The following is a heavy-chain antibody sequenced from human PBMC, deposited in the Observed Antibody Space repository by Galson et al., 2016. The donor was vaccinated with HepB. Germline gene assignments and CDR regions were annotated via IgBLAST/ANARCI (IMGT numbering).Heavy chain of an antibody. CDR1: GFTVSDNY. V-gene: IGHV3-53*01. D-gene: IGHD5-18*01. CDR2: IYSAGAT. J-gene: IGHJ6*02. CDR3: ARGQRCSYLYGMDV. Sequence: SLRLSCAASGFTVSDNYMTWVRQAPGKGLEWVSLIYSAGATYYADSVKGRFTISRDNSKNTLFLQMNSLRAEDTAVYYCARGQRCSYLYGMDVWGQGTTVTVSS.